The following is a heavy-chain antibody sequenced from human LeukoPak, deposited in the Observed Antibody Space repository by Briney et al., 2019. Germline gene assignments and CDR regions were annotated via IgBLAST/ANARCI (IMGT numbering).Heavy chain of an antibody. J-gene: IGHJ4*02. Sequence: GGSLRLSCAASGFTFSSYSMNWVRQAPGKGLEWVSSISSSSSYIYYADSVKGRFTISRDNSKNTVYLQMDSLRAEDTAVYSCARGKGDGYNSINYWGQGTLVTVSS. CDR2: ISSSSSYI. CDR3: ARGKGDGYNSINY. D-gene: IGHD5-24*01. V-gene: IGHV3-21*01. CDR1: GFTFSSYS.